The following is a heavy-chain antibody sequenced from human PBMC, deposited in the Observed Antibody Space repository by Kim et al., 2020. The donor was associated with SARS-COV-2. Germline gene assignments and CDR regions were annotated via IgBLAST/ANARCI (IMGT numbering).Heavy chain of an antibody. CDR2: IYPGDSHT. D-gene: IGHD3-22*01. CDR1: GYSFNSYW. J-gene: IGHJ3*02. CDR3: ARHRQYYYDGTDYFNI. V-gene: IGHV5-51*01. Sequence: GESLKISCKTSGYSFNSYWIAWVRQVPRKGLEWMGIIYPGDSHTTYSPSFQGQVTISIDKSINTAYLHWSSLEASDTAMYYCARHRQYYYDGTDYFNIWGQGTMVTVSS.